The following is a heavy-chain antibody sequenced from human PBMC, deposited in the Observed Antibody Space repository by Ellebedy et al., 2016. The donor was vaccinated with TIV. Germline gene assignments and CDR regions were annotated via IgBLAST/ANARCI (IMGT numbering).Heavy chain of an antibody. D-gene: IGHD2-2*01. CDR1: GYTFTRYY. J-gene: IGHJ4*02. CDR2: INPSGGST. V-gene: IGHV1-46*01. CDR3: ARDRVRSCSSSSCYFRYFDY. Sequence: ASVKVSXKASGYTFTRYYMHWVRQAPGQGLEWMGKINPSGGSTTYAQKFQGRVTMTRDRSTSTVYMELSSLRSEDTAVYFCARDRVRSCSSSSCYFRYFDYWGQGTQVTVSS.